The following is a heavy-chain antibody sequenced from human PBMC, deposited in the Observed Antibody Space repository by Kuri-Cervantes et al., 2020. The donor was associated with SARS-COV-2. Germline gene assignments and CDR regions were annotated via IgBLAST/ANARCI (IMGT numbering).Heavy chain of an antibody. D-gene: IGHD1-26*01. CDR3: ARSVGGGSYDPVEFDYFDY. Sequence: SETLSLTCTVSGGSISSGDYYWSWIRQPPGKGLEWIGYIYYSGSTYYNPSLKSRVTISVDTSKNQFPLKLSSVTAADTAVYYCARSVGGGSYDPVEFDYFDYWGQGALVTVSS. J-gene: IGHJ4*02. V-gene: IGHV4-30-4*08. CDR1: GGSISSGDYY. CDR2: IYYSGST.